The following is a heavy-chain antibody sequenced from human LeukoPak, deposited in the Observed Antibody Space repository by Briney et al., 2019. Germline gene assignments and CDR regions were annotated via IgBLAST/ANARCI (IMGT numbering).Heavy chain of an antibody. Sequence: SETLSLTCTVSGGSLSSYYWSWIRQPAGKGLEWIGRIYTSGSTNYNPSLKSRVTMSVDTSKNQFSLKLSSVTAADTAVYYCARDAGMSSGSYYNAPTNFDYWGQGTLVTVSS. V-gene: IGHV4-4*07. D-gene: IGHD3-10*01. J-gene: IGHJ4*02. CDR3: ARDAGMSSGSYYNAPTNFDY. CDR2: IYTSGST. CDR1: GGSLSSYY.